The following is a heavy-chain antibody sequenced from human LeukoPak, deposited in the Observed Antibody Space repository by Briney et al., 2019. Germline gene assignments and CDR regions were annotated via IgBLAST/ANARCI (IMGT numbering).Heavy chain of an antibody. V-gene: IGHV1-2*04. CDR1: GYTFTGYY. Sequence: ASVKVSCKASGYTFTGYYMHWVRQAPGQGLEWMGWINPNSGGTNYAQKFQGWVTMTRDTSISTAYMELSRLRSDDTAVYYCARDPGKFGDFFRPSGLDHWGQGTLVTVSS. CDR3: ARDPGKFGDFFRPSGLDH. D-gene: IGHD3-16*01. CDR2: INPNSGGT. J-gene: IGHJ4*02.